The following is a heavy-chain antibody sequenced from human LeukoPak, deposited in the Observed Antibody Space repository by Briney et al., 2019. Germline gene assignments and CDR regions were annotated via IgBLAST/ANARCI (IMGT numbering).Heavy chain of an antibody. D-gene: IGHD2/OR15-2a*01. CDR2: ISWNSGSI. CDR3: AKGGDTTTAPFDY. CDR1: GFTFHDYA. J-gene: IGHJ4*02. Sequence: PGRSLRLSCAASGFTFHDYAMHWVRQAPGKGLEWVSGISWNSGSIGYADSVKGRFTISRDNAKNSLYLQMNSLRAEDMALYYCAKGGDTTTAPFDYWGQGTLVTVSS. V-gene: IGHV3-9*03.